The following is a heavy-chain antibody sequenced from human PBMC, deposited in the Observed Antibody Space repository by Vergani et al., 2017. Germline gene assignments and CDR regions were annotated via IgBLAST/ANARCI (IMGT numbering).Heavy chain of an antibody. Sequence: QVQLVQSRAEVKKPGSSVKVSCKASGGTFSSYAISWVRQAPGKGLEWMAWIRPYTGHTIYAQKFQDRVTMTADTSTNTAYMELRSLRSDDTAVYFCARVAPSNSEVTPTAFDVWGQGTMVTVSS. CDR3: ARVAPSNSEVTPTAFDV. J-gene: IGHJ3*01. CDR2: IRPYTGHT. CDR1: GGTFSSYA. D-gene: IGHD1-1*01. V-gene: IGHV1-18*01.